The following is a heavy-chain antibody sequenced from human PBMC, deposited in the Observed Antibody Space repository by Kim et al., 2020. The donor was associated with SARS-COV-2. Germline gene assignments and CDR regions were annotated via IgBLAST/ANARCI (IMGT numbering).Heavy chain of an antibody. V-gene: IGHV3-74*01. Sequence: GGSLRLSCAASGFTFSSYWMHWVRQAPGKGLVWVSRINSDGSSTSYADSVKGRFTISRDNAKNTLYLQMNSLRAEDTAVYYCARAGGSGYDWGRDYYYYGMDVWGQGTTVTVSS. D-gene: IGHD5-12*01. CDR2: INSDGSST. CDR1: GFTFSSYW. CDR3: ARAGGSGYDWGRDYYYYGMDV. J-gene: IGHJ6*02.